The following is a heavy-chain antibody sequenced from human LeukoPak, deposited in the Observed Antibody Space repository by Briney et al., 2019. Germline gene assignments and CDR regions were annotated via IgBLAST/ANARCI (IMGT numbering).Heavy chain of an antibody. V-gene: IGHV3-13*01. CDR1: GFTFSSYD. D-gene: IGHD5-12*01. Sequence: PGGSLRLSCAASGFTFSSYDMHWVRQATGKGLEWVSAIGTAGDTYYPGSVKGRFTISRENAKNSLYLQMNSLRAGDTAVYYCARGGYSGYDPDYYYYGMDVWGQGTTVTVSS. CDR2: IGTAGDT. J-gene: IGHJ6*02. CDR3: ARGGYSGYDPDYYYYGMDV.